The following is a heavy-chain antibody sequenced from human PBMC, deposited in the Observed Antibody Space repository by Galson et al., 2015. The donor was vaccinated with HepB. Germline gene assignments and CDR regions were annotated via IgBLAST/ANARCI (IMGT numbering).Heavy chain of an antibody. J-gene: IGHJ3*02. CDR3: ARVGGSGSYGDAFDI. Sequence: SLRLSCAASGFTFSSYEMNWVRQAPGKGLEWVSYISSSGSTIYYADSVKGRFTISRDNAKNSLYLQMNSLRAEDTAVYYCARVGGSGSYGDAFDIWGQGTMVTVSS. CDR2: ISSSGSTI. D-gene: IGHD3-10*01. CDR1: GFTFSSYE. V-gene: IGHV3-48*03.